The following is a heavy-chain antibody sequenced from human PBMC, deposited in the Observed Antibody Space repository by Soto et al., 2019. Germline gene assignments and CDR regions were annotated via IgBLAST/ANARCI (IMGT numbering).Heavy chain of an antibody. J-gene: IGHJ4*02. V-gene: IGHV4-4*02. CDR3: ARQLERGDLPEGFEY. CDR2: IFHSGTT. D-gene: IGHD1-1*01. CDR1: GDSISSSHW. Sequence: QVQLQESGPGMVEPSATLSLTCAVSGDSISSSHWWSGVLQPPEKGPERIGEIFHSGTTKYNPSLESRVTMSVDKSSNQVSLKRRSVTAADTAVYYCARQLERGDLPEGFEYWGRGTLATVSS.